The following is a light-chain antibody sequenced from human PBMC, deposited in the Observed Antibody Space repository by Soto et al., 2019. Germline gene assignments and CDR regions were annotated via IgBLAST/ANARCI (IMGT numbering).Light chain of an antibody. V-gene: IGKV1-17*01. CDR3: LQHNVYLRP. CDR2: AAS. J-gene: IGKJ1*01. Sequence: IQMTQSPSSLPASVGDGVTITCQASQGISNDLGWYPQKPGNAPRRLLYAASSLQPGVPSRFSRSGSGTELPLTISRLPPEDFATYYCLQHNVYLRPCAQGTKV. CDR1: QGISND.